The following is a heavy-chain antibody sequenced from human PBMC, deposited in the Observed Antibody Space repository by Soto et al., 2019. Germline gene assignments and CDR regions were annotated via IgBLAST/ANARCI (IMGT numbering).Heavy chain of an antibody. V-gene: IGHV3-30-3*01. CDR3: ARDAEYYYDSSRYYRDYGNHFDY. Sequence: QVQLVESGGGVVQPGRSLRLSCAASGFTFSSYAMHWVRQAPGKGLEWVAVISYDGSNKYYADSVKGRFTISRDNSKNTLYLQMNSLRAEDTAVYYCARDAEYYYDSSRYYRDYGNHFDYWGQGTLVTVS. CDR1: GFTFSSYA. J-gene: IGHJ4*02. CDR2: ISYDGSNK. D-gene: IGHD3-22*01.